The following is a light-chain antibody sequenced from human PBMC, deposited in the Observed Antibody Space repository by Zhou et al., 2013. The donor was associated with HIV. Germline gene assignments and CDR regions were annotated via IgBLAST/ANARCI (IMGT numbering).Light chain of an antibody. J-gene: IGKJ2*01. V-gene: IGKV3-20*01. Sequence: EIVLTQSPGTLSLSPGERATLSCRASQSVSRSYLAWYQQKPGQAPRLLIYGVFKRVTGIPDRFSGSGSGTDFTLTISRLEPEDFAVYYCQHYGTSPLTFGQGTKLEIK. CDR2: GVF. CDR3: QHYGTSPLT. CDR1: QSVSRSY.